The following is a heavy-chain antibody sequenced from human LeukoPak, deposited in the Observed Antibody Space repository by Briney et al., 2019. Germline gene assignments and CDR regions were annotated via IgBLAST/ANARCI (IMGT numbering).Heavy chain of an antibody. J-gene: IGHJ3*02. CDR2: ISGSGGST. D-gene: IGHD3-22*01. CDR1: GFTFSSYA. Sequence: GGSLRLSXAASGFTFSSYAMSWVRQAPGKGLEWVSAISGSGGSTYYADSVKGRFTISRDNSKNTLYLQMNSLRAEDTAVYYCAKVGSYYYDSSGYLNAFDIWGQGTMVTVSS. CDR3: AKVGSYYYDSSGYLNAFDI. V-gene: IGHV3-23*01.